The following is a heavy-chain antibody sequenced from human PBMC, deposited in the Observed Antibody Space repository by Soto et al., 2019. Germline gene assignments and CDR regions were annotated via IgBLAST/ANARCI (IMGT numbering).Heavy chain of an antibody. D-gene: IGHD5-12*01. CDR2: IYPGDSDT. V-gene: IGHV5-51*03. J-gene: IGHJ1*01. CDR1: GYSFTSYW. CDR3: ASPQPARLSGFQH. Sequence: EVQLVQSGAEVKKPGESLKISCKGSGYSFTSYWIAWVRQMPGKGLEWMGIIYPGDSDTRYSPSFQSQVTISADKSISTAYLQWSSLKASDTAMYYCASPQPARLSGFQHWGQGTLVTVSS.